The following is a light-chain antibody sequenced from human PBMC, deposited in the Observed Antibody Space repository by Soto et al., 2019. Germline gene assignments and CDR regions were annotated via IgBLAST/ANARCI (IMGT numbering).Light chain of an antibody. CDR3: LQDYNYPPT. CDR1: QSVGTW. J-gene: IGKJ1*01. Sequence: DIQMTQSPSTLSASVGGRVTITCRASQSVGTWVAWYQQKPGKAPKLLIYGASNLESGVPSRFSGSGSGTDFTLTISSLQPEDFATYYCLQDYNYPPTFGQGTKVDI. CDR2: GAS. V-gene: IGKV1-5*01.